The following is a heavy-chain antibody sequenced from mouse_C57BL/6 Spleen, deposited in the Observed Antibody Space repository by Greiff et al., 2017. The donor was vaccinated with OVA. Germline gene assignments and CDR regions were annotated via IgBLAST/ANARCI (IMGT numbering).Heavy chain of an antibody. CDR1: GLTFSRYG. V-gene: IGHV5-4*01. CDR3: GRGAGNCSNSDYFDY. J-gene: IGHJ2*01. Sequence: DVHLVESGGGLVKPGGSLKLSCAASGLTFSRYGMSLVRQTPEKRLSLVATISDGGSYTYYPDNVKGRFTISRDHAKNNLYLQMSNLKSEDTVKYYGGRGAGNCSNSDYFDYWGQGTTLTVSS. CDR2: ISDGGSYT. D-gene: IGHD2-5*01.